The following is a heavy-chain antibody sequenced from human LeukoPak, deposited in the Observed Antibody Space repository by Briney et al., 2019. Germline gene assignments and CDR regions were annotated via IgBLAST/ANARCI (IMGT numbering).Heavy chain of an antibody. CDR3: AKDMGSSAVAPDAFDI. CDR1: GFTFDDYA. J-gene: IGHJ3*02. V-gene: IGHV3-9*01. CDR2: ISWNSGSI. D-gene: IGHD6-19*01. Sequence: PGRSLRLSCAASGFTFDDYAMHWVRQAPGKGLEWVSGISWNSGSIGYADSVKGRFTISRDNAKNSLYLQMNSPRAEDTALYYCAKDMGSSAVAPDAFDIWGQGTMVTVSS.